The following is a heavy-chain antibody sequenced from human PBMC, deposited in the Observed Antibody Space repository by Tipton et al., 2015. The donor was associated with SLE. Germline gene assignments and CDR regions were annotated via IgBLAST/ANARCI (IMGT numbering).Heavy chain of an antibody. CDR3: AREPGSGSSWAEYHFDY. D-gene: IGHD6-13*01. V-gene: IGHV3-74*01. Sequence: SLRLSCAVSGFTFSSYSMHWGRHPPGKGLGWVSRSNSDGSRTNSADPVKGRFTTSRDNAKKTLYLQMDSLRAEDTAVYYCAREPGSGSSWAEYHFDYWGQGTLVIVSP. J-gene: IGHJ4*02. CDR1: GFTFSSYS. CDR2: SNSDGSRT.